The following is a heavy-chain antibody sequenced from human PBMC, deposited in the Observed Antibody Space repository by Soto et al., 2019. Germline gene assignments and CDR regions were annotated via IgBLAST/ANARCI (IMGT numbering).Heavy chain of an antibody. Sequence: SETLSLTCTVSGGSISSSSYYWGWIRQPPGKGLEWIGSIYYSGSTYYNPSLKSRVTISVDTSKNQFSLKLSSVTAADTAVYYCARQKGEGRGYSDYAGYWGQGTLVTRLL. V-gene: IGHV4-39*01. CDR3: ARQKGEGRGYSDYAGY. D-gene: IGHD5-12*01. CDR1: GGSISSSSYY. J-gene: IGHJ4*02. CDR2: IYYSGST.